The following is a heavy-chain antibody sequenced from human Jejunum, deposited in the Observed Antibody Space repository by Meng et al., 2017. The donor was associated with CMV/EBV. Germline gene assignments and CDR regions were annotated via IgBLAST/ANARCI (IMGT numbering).Heavy chain of an antibody. CDR2: IYWDGGK. CDR3: ARTVWGTYSLDY. J-gene: IGHJ4*02. CDR1: GFSRSGSGVG. Sequence: FAGFSRSGSGVGVGWIRQPPTKALDWLALIYWDGGKRYSPSLKSRLSIAKDTSKNQVVLTMTNMDTVDTGTYFCARTVWGTYSLDYWGQGTLVTVSS. D-gene: IGHD3-16*01. V-gene: IGHV2-5*02.